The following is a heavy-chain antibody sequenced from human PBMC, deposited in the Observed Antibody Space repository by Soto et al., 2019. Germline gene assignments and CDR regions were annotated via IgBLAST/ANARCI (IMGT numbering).Heavy chain of an antibody. J-gene: IGHJ4*02. Sequence: EVQLVESGGGLVKPGGSLRLSCAASGFTFSNAWMSWVRQAPGKGLEWVGRIKSKTDGGTTDYAAPVKGRFTISRDDSKNPLYPQMNSLKTEDTAVYYCTTDLGNCSSTSCYSFDYWGQGTLVTVSS. CDR2: IKSKTDGGTT. D-gene: IGHD2-2*02. CDR1: GFTFSNAW. V-gene: IGHV3-15*01. CDR3: TTDLGNCSSTSCYSFDY.